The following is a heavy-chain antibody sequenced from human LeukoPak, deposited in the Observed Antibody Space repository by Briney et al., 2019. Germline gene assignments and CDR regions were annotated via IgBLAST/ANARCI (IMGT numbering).Heavy chain of an antibody. V-gene: IGHV1-69*13. D-gene: IGHD2-21*02. CDR2: IIPIFGTA. J-gene: IGHJ4*02. CDR3: ARGVYRGLLADY. CDR1: GGTFSSYA. Sequence: SVKVSCKASGGTFSSYAISWVRQAPGQGLEWMGGIIPIFGTANYAQKFQGRVTITADESTSTAYMELSSLRSEDTAVYYCARGVYRGLLADYWGQGTLVTVSS.